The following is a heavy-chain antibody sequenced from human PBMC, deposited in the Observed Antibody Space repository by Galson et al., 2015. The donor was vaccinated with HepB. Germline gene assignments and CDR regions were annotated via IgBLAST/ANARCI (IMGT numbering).Heavy chain of an antibody. CDR2: IYSGTST. CDR1: GFTVSSNY. V-gene: IGHV3-53*04. J-gene: IGHJ4*02. Sequence: SLRLSCAASGFTVSSNYMSWVRQAPGKGLEWVSIIYSGTSTYYADSVRGRFTISRHNFKNTLYLQMNSLRAEDTAVYYCARGPRYYYDSSGPGYCDYWGQGTLVTASS. CDR3: ARGPRYYYDSSGPGYCDY. D-gene: IGHD3-22*01.